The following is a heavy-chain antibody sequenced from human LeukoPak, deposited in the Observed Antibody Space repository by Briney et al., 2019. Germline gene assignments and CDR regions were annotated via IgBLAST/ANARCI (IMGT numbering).Heavy chain of an antibody. CDR2: ISYDGTSK. D-gene: IGHD6-19*01. CDR1: GFTFSSYA. CDR3: ASLAGSSGWFLAPNDY. J-gene: IGHJ4*02. V-gene: IGHV3-30-3*01. Sequence: GGSLRLSCAVSGFTFSSYAMSWVRQAPGKGLEWVAVISYDGTSKYYADSVKGRFTISRDNSKNTLYLQMSSLRPEDTAVYYCASLAGSSGWFLAPNDYWGQGTLATVSS.